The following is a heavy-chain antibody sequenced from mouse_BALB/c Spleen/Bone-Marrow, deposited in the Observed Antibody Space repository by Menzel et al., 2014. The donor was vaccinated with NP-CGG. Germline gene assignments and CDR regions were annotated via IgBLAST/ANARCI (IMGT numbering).Heavy chain of an antibody. Sequence: LMESGPELIKPGASVKMSCKASGYTFTAYVMHWVKQKPGQGLEWIGYINPYNDGTNYNEKFKGKATLTSDKSSSTAYMELSSLTSKDSAVYYCAREGWLLRFEYWGQGTTLTVSS. CDR1: GYTFTAYV. V-gene: IGHV1-14*01. J-gene: IGHJ2*01. D-gene: IGHD2-3*01. CDR2: INPYNDGT. CDR3: AREGWLLRFEY.